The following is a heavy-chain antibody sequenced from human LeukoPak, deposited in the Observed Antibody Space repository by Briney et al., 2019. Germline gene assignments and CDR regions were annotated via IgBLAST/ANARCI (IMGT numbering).Heavy chain of an antibody. J-gene: IGHJ4*02. Sequence: GGSLRLSCAASGFTFSSYSMNWVRQAPGKGLEWVSSISSSSSYIYYADSVKGRFTISRDNAKNSLYLQMNSLRAEDTAVYYCARDRIQLWLRIPFDYWGQGTPVTVSS. CDR2: ISSSSSYI. CDR3: ARDRIQLWLRIPFDY. D-gene: IGHD5-18*01. CDR1: GFTFSSYS. V-gene: IGHV3-21*01.